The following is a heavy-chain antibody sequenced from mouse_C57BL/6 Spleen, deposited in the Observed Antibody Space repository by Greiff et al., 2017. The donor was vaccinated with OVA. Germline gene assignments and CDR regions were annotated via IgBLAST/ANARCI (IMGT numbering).Heavy chain of an antibody. Sequence: QVQLKASGPGLVQPSHSLSITCTVSFFSFTSYCVPFVLPSPFHFLSLLGVIWSGGSTDYNAAFISRLSISKDNSKSQVFFKMNSLQADDTAIYYCARDPPAYWGQGTLVTVSA. CDR3: ARDPPAY. J-gene: IGHJ3*01. CDR2: IWSGGST. CDR1: FFSFTSYC. V-gene: IGHV2-2*01.